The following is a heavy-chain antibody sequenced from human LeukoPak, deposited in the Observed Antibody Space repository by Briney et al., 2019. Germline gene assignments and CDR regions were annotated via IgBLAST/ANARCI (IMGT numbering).Heavy chain of an antibody. J-gene: IGHJ5*02. D-gene: IGHD2-2*01. Sequence: GGSLRLSCAASGFTFSSYDMSWVRQAPGKGLEWVSAISGSGGSTYYADAVKGRFTISRDNPKNTLYLQMNSLRAEDTAVYYCAKDRHAPGRYCSSTTCFPFDPWGQGTLVTVSS. CDR3: AKDRHAPGRYCSSTTCFPFDP. CDR2: ISGSGGST. V-gene: IGHV3-23*01. CDR1: GFTFSSYD.